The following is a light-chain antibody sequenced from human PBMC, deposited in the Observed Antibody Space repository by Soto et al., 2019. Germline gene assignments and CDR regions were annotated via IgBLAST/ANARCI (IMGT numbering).Light chain of an antibody. CDR3: QQYDNLPFS. CDR2: EAS. J-gene: IGKJ4*01. Sequence: DIQMSQSPTSLSASVGDRVTITCQASQDISNYLNWYQHKPGKAPKLLIYEASKLETGVPSRFSGSGSGTAFTFPISSLQTEDIATYYCQQYDNLPFSFGGGTKVEI. V-gene: IGKV1-33*01. CDR1: QDISNY.